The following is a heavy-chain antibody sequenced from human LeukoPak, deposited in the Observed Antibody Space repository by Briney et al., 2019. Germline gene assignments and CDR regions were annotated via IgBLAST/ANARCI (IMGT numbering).Heavy chain of an antibody. CDR3: ARSFYGDFRSFDY. V-gene: IGHV4-59*01. CDR1: GGSISSYY. J-gene: IGHJ4*02. CDR2: IYYSGST. Sequence: NPSETLSLTCTVSGGSISSYYWSWIRQPPGKGLEWIAYIYYSGSTNYNPSLKSRVTISVDTSKNQFSLKLSSVTAADTAVYYCARSFYGDFRSFDYWGQGTLATVSS. D-gene: IGHD4-17*01.